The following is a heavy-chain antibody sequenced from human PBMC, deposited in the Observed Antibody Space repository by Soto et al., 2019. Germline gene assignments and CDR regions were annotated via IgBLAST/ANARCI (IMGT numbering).Heavy chain of an antibody. D-gene: IGHD3-3*01. CDR2: ISSSSSTI. CDR1: GFTFSSYS. CDR3: AIVQGYDFWSGLYYYGMDV. V-gene: IGHV3-48*02. Sequence: GGSLRLSCAASGFTFSSYSMNWVRQAPGKGLEWVSYISSSSSTIYYADSVKGRFTISRDNAKNSLYLQMNSLRDEDTAVYYCAIVQGYDFWSGLYYYGMDVWGQGTTVTVSS. J-gene: IGHJ6*02.